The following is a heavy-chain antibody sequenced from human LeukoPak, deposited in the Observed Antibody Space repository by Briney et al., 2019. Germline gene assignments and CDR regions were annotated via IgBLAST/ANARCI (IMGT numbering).Heavy chain of an antibody. Sequence: SETLSLTCAVYGESVSGYYWNWIRQPPGKGLEWIGEINHSGSTNYNPSLKSRVTISVDTSKNQFSLKLRSVTAADTAVYYCARRVRSHCLDYWGQGTLVTVSS. D-gene: IGHD3-10*01. CDR1: GESVSGYY. CDR2: INHSGST. J-gene: IGHJ4*02. V-gene: IGHV4-34*01. CDR3: ARRVRSHCLDY.